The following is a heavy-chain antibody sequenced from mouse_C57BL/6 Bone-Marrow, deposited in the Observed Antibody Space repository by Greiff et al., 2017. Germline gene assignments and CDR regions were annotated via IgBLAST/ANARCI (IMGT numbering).Heavy chain of an antibody. D-gene: IGHD1-1*01. CDR1: GFTFSSYG. CDR2: ISSGGSYT. Sequence: EVKVVESGGDLVKPGGSLKLSCAASGFTFSSYGMSWVRQTPDKRLEWVATISSGGSYTYYPDSVKGRFTISRDNAKNTLYLQMSSLKSKDTAMYYCASIYYYGSSSDYWGQGTTLTVSS. J-gene: IGHJ2*01. CDR3: ASIYYYGSSSDY. V-gene: IGHV5-6*01.